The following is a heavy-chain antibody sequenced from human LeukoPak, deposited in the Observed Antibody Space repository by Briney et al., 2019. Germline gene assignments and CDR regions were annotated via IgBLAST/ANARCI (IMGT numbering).Heavy chain of an antibody. Sequence: SETLSLTCTVSGGSISTHFWSWIRQTAAKELEWIGRVYPDGSPNYNPSLESRVTMSRGTSQNQFSLKLRSVTAADTAVYYCTRGLHTSLPFHWGQGTRVTVS. CDR1: GGSISTHF. V-gene: IGHV4-4*07. CDR2: VYPDGSP. J-gene: IGHJ4*02. D-gene: IGHD2/OR15-2a*01. CDR3: TRGLHTSLPFH.